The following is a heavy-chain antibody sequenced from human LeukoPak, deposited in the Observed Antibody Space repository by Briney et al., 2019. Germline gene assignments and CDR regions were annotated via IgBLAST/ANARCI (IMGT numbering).Heavy chain of an antibody. CDR3: ARDTGGCLERRNYYYYYMDV. CDR1: GFTVSSNY. Sequence: GGSLRLSCAASGFTVSSNYMSWVRQAPGKGLEWVSVIYSGGSTYYADYVKGRFTISRDNSKNTLYLQMHSLRAEDTVVYYCARDTGGCLERRNYYYYYMDVWGKGTTVTVSS. J-gene: IGHJ6*03. D-gene: IGHD1-1*01. CDR2: IYSGGST. V-gene: IGHV3-53*05.